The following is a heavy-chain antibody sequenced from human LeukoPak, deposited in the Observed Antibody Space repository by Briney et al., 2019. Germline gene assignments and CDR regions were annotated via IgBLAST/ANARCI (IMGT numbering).Heavy chain of an antibody. J-gene: IGHJ4*02. CDR1: GYSISSGYY. D-gene: IGHD3-10*01. CDR2: IYRSGST. CDR3: ARTQWFGELLFDY. Sequence: SETLSLTCAVSGYSISSGYYWGWIRPPPGKGLEWIGSIYRSGSTYYNPSLKSRVTISVDTSKNQFSLKLSSVTAADTAVYYCARTQWFGELLFDYWGQGTLVTVSS. V-gene: IGHV4-38-2*01.